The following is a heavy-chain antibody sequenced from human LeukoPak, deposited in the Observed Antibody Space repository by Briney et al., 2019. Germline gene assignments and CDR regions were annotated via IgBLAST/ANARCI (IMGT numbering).Heavy chain of an antibody. CDR2: MGVSGVST. CDR1: GFTVSSNY. Sequence: GGSLRLSCAASGFTVSSNYMSWVRQAPGKGLEWVSAMGVSGVSTYYADSGNGRFTISRDNSKNTLYLQINSLRAADTAVYYCAKAPTRYSFSHQPGVHWGQGTLVTVSS. J-gene: IGHJ4*02. CDR3: AKAPTRYSFSHQPGVH. V-gene: IGHV3-23*01. D-gene: IGHD1-26*01.